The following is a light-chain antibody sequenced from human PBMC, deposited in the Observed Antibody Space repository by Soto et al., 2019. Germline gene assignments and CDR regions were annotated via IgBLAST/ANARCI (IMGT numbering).Light chain of an antibody. J-gene: IGLJ3*02. CDR1: SSDVGGYNY. V-gene: IGLV2-14*01. CDR3: ISYTSSSTWV. CDR2: EVS. Sequence: QSVLTQPPSASGSPGQSVAISCTGTSSDVGGYNYVSWYQQHPGKAPKLRIYEVSNRPSGVSDRFSGSRSGNTASLTISRRQSEDESDYYCISYTSSSTWVFGGGTKVTVL.